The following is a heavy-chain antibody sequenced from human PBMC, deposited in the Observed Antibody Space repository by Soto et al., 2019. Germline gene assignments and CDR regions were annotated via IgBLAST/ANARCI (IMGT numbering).Heavy chain of an antibody. V-gene: IGHV1-2*02. Sequence: HEHLVQSGAEVKRPGASLKVSCKASGYSFTGYYIHWVRQAPGQGLEWMGWINPDSGATNYAQNFQGRVTLTSDTTISTASMDLTSLTSDDTAVYYCARGDCWTGGYTVPYFDYWGQGTLVIGSS. CDR1: GYSFTGYY. CDR2: INPDSGAT. CDR3: ARGDCWTGGYTVPYFDY. D-gene: IGHD2-8*02. J-gene: IGHJ4*02.